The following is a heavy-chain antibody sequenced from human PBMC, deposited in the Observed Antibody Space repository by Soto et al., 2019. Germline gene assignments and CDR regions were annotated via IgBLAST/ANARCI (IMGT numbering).Heavy chain of an antibody. V-gene: IGHV3-74*01. Sequence: GGSLRLSCAASGFNFSNHLMHWVRQRPAEGLVWVSRITSDGKSKAYAESVKGRFAISRDNAKNTLYLQMNGLTAEDTAVYYCARESGDWPLNWFDPWGQGTLVTVSS. CDR2: ITSDGKSK. J-gene: IGHJ5*02. CDR3: ARESGDWPLNWFDP. CDR1: GFNFSNHL. D-gene: IGHD2-21*02.